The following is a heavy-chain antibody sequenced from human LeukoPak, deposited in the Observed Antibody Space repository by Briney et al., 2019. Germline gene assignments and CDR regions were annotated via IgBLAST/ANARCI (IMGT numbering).Heavy chain of an antibody. CDR1: GFTFSSYA. D-gene: IGHD6-25*01. CDR3: AKRLGRRVNFDY. J-gene: IGHJ4*02. V-gene: IGHV3-23*01. Sequence: GGSLRLSCAASGFTFSSYAMSWVRQAPGKGLEWVSAISGSGGSTYYADSVKGRSTISRDNSKNTLYLQMNSLRAEDTAVYYCAKRLGRRVNFDYWGQGTLVTVSS. CDR2: ISGSGGST.